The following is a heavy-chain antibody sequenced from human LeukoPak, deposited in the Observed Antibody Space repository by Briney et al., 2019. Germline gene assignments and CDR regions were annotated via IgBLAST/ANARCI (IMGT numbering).Heavy chain of an antibody. V-gene: IGHV1-2*02. CDR2: INPNSGGT. J-gene: IGHJ6*03. Sequence: ASVKVSCKASGYTFTGYYMHWVRQAPGQGLEWMGWINPNSGGTNYAQKFQGRVTMTRDTSISTAYMELSRLRSDDTAVYFCARADYYGSGSYYTSFMDVWGKGTTVTVSS. CDR1: GYTFTGYY. D-gene: IGHD3-10*01. CDR3: ARADYYGSGSYYTSFMDV.